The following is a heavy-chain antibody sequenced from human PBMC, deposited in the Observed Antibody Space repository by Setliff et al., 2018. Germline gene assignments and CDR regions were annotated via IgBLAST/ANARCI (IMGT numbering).Heavy chain of an antibody. J-gene: IGHJ4*02. CDR3: ARGGTYRYFDF. CDR2: VYYSGTT. CDR1: GGSISGASIRSYY. Sequence: SETLSLTCTVSGGSISGASIRSYYWSWIRQPPGKGLEFIGYVYYSGTTNYDPSLKTRVTMSVDTSKNQFSLKLSSVIAADTALYYCARGGTYRYFDFWGQGAPVTVS. V-gene: IGHV4-61*01.